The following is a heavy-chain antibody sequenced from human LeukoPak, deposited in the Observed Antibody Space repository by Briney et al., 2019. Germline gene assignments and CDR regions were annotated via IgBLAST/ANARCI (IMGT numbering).Heavy chain of an antibody. J-gene: IGHJ6*02. CDR3: ARGSYDILTGYYMGHTSYYYYGMDV. V-gene: IGHV4-59*08. CDR1: GGSISSYY. D-gene: IGHD3-9*01. Sequence: PSETLSLTCTVSGGSISSYYWSWIRQPPGKGLEWIGYIYHSGSTNYNPSLKSRVTISVDTSKNQFSLKLSSVTAADTAVYYCARGSYDILTGYYMGHTSYYYYGMDVWGQGTTVTVSS. CDR2: IYHSGST.